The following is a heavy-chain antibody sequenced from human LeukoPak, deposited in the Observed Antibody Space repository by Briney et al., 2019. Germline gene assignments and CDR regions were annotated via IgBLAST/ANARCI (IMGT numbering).Heavy chain of an antibody. CDR3: ARASFTSTWHHLGS. Sequence: GGSLRLSCAASGFIFSSYVMHWVRQAPGKGLEYVSSISSNGVNTYYANSVKGRFTISRDNSKNTLYLQMGSLRAEDMAVYYCARASFTSTWHHLGSWGQGTLVTVSS. D-gene: IGHD2-2*01. J-gene: IGHJ4*02. V-gene: IGHV3-64*01. CDR2: ISSNGVNT. CDR1: GFIFSSYV.